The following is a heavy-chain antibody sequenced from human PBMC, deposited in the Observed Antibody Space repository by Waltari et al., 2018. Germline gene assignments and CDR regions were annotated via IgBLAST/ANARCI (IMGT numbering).Heavy chain of an antibody. D-gene: IGHD6-13*01. Sequence: QLQLQESGPGLVKPSETLSLTCTVPGGSISSSSYYWGWISQPPGTGLEWLGSIYYRGSTYVNPSRKSLVTRAVDTSKNQVSLKPSSVTAADTAVYYGARDPLAAAGTYDGMDVWGQGTTVTVSS. J-gene: IGHJ6*02. CDR2: IYYRGST. CDR1: GGSISSSSYY. CDR3: ARDPLAAAGTYDGMDV. V-gene: IGHV4-39*07.